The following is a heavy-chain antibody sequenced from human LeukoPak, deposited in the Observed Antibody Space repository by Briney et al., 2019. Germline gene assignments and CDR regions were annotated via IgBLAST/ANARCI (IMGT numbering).Heavy chain of an antibody. CDR3: AKGSPDIVVVPAAMIGYFDY. Sequence: GGSLRLSCAASGFTFSSYGMHWVRQAPGKGLEWVAFIRYDGSNKYYADSVKGRFTISRDNSKNTLYLQMNSLRAEDTAVYYCAKGSPDIVVVPAAMIGYFDYWGQGTLVTVSS. D-gene: IGHD2-2*01. J-gene: IGHJ4*02. CDR1: GFTFSSYG. CDR2: IRYDGSNK. V-gene: IGHV3-30*02.